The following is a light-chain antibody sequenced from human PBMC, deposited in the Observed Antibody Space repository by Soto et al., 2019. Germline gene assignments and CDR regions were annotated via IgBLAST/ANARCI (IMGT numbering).Light chain of an antibody. J-gene: IGKJ2*01. Sequence: DIQLTQSPSFLSASVGDRVTITCRASQGISSYLAWYQQKPGKAPKLLIYTASTLQSGVPSRFSGSGSGTEFTLTISSLQPEDFATHYCQLLNSYSYMYIVGLGNKLEIK. CDR1: QGISSY. CDR2: TAS. CDR3: QLLNSYSYMYI. V-gene: IGKV1-9*01.